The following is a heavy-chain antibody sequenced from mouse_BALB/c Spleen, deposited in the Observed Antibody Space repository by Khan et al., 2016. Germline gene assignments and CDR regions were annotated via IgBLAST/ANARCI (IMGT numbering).Heavy chain of an antibody. CDR2: IRSKSNNYAT. D-gene: IGHD4-1*01. CDR3: VRELGFAY. V-gene: IGHV10S3*01. Sequence: EVQLVETGGGLVQPKGSLKLSCAASGFTFNTNAMNWVRQAPGKGLEWVARIRSKSNNYATYYADSVKDRLTISRDDSTSMLYLQMNNLKTEDTAMYYCVRELGFAYWGQGTLVTVSA. CDR1: GFTFNTNA. J-gene: IGHJ3*01.